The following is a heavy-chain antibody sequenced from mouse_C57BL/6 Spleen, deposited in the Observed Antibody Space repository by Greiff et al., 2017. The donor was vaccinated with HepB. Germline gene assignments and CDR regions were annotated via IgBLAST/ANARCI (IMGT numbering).Heavy chain of an antibody. V-gene: IGHV1-69*01. D-gene: IGHD1-2*01. CDR1: GYTFTSYW. Sequence: QVQLQQPGAELVMPGASVKLSCKASGYTFTSYWMHWVKQRPGQGLEWIGEIDPSDSYTNYSQKFKGKSTLTVDKSSSTAYMQLSSLTSEDSSVYYCARGAITTADFDYWGQGTTLTVSS. J-gene: IGHJ2*01. CDR2: IDPSDSYT. CDR3: ARGAITTADFDY.